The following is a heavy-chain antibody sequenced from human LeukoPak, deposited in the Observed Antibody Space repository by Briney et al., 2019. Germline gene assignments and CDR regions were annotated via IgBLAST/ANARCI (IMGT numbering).Heavy chain of an antibody. CDR1: GFTFSSYG. D-gene: IGHD4-23*01. Sequence: GGSLMLSCAASGFTFSSYGMSWVSQAPGKGLEWVSGIRDSGTSTYYADSVKGRFTISRDNSKNTLYLQMNSLRAEDTAVYYCAKDRLTLDTFDIWGQGTMVTVSS. CDR2: IRDSGTST. CDR3: AKDRLTLDTFDI. J-gene: IGHJ3*02. V-gene: IGHV3-23*01.